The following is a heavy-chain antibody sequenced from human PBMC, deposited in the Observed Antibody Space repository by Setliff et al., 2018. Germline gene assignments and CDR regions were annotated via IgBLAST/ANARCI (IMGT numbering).Heavy chain of an antibody. J-gene: IGHJ4*02. Sequence: WASVKVSCKASGGTFNTYGLSWVRQAPGQGLEWMGGIIPIIGEPSYAQKFQGRVTITADESTSTAYMELRSLKSEDTAVYYCAREALQRAGLYFFDIWGQGMLVTVSS. CDR3: AREALQRAGLYFFDI. D-gene: IGHD3-10*01. CDR1: GGTFNTYG. V-gene: IGHV1-69*13. CDR2: IIPIIGEP.